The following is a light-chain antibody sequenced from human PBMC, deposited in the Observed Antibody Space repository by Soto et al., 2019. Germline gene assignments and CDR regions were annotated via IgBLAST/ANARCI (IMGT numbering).Light chain of an antibody. CDR3: QQYHISPRT. J-gene: IGKJ1*01. Sequence: EVVLTQSPDTLSLSPGERATLSCRASQSVSSGHLAWYQHKPGQAPRLLIYGASNRAAGISDRFSGSESGTDFTLTISRLESEDFAVYYCQQYHISPRTFGQGTKVEI. CDR2: GAS. CDR1: QSVSSGH. V-gene: IGKV3-20*01.